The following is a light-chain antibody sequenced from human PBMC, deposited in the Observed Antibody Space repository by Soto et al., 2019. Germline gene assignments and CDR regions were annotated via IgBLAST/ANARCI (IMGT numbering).Light chain of an antibody. V-gene: IGKV1-5*03. J-gene: IGKJ4*01. CDR3: QQYKSYPIT. Sequence: DIQMTQSPSTLSASVGARVTITCRASQSIDGWLAWYQQKPGKAPKLLIYKASSLQSGVPLRFTGSGSGTEFTLTISSLQPDDFATYYCQQYKSYPITFGGGTKVEI. CDR1: QSIDGW. CDR2: KAS.